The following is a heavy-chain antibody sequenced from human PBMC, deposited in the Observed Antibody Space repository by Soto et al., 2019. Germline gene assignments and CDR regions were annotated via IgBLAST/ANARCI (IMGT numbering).Heavy chain of an antibody. Sequence: SETLSLTCTVSGASISSTSYYWGWIRQTPGKGLEWIGNIYYSGSTQYNPSLKSRVAISVDTSKNQFSLKLNSVTAADTAVYYCARRRDFTHGVCFFERFDPWGQGPLVTVSS. V-gene: IGHV4-39*01. CDR3: ARRRDFTHGVCFFERFDP. J-gene: IGHJ5*02. D-gene: IGHD2-8*01. CDR1: GASISSTSYY. CDR2: IYYSGST.